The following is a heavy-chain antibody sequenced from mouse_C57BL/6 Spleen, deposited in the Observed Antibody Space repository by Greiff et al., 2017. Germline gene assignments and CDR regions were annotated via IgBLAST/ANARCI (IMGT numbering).Heavy chain of an antibody. CDR1: GFTFTDYY. CDR3: ARLYGNYVWYFDV. J-gene: IGHJ1*03. D-gene: IGHD2-1*01. Sequence: EVMLVESGGGLVQPGGSLSLSCAASGFTFTDYYMSWVRQPPGQALEWLGFIRNKANGYTTEYSASVKGRFTISRDNSQRLLYLQMNALRAEDSATYCCARLYGNYVWYFDVWGTGTTVTVSS. V-gene: IGHV7-3*01. CDR2: IRNKANGYTT.